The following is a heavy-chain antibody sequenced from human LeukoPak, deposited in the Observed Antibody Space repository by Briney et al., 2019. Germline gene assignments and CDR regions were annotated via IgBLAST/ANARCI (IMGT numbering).Heavy chain of an antibody. D-gene: IGHD3-10*01. V-gene: IGHV4-31*03. J-gene: IGHJ4*02. CDR2: IYYSGST. CDR1: GGSISSGGYY. Sequence: SQTLSLTCTVSGGSISSGGYYWNWIRQHPGKGLEWIGYIYYSGSTYYNPSLKSRVTISVDTSKNQFSLKLSSVTAADTAVYYCASIDYYGSGTFDYWGQGTLVTVSS. CDR3: ASIDYYGSGTFDY.